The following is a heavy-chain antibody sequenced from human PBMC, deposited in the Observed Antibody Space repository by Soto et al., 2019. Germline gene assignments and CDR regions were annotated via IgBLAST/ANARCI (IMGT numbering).Heavy chain of an antibody. CDR1: GGSFSGYY. CDR3: ARGHGELTGDY. V-gene: IGHV4-34*01. D-gene: IGHD7-27*01. Sequence: SETLSLTCAVYGGSFSGYYWSWIRQPPGKGLEWIGEINHSGSTNYNPSLKSRVTIPVDTSKNQFSLKVSSVTAADTAVYYCARGHGELTGDYWGQGTLVTVSS. J-gene: IGHJ4*02. CDR2: INHSGST.